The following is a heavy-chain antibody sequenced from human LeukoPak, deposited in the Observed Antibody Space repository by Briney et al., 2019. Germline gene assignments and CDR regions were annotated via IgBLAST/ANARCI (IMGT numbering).Heavy chain of an antibody. V-gene: IGHV4-59*01. CDR2: FFFTGSA. Sequence: SETLSLTCTVSGGSISGYYWSWIRQPPGKGLEWIGYFFFTGSANYNPSLKSRVTISADTSKNQFSLKLSSVTAADTAVYYCARLVPGTRITMVRPKGPTWFDPWGQGTLVTVSS. CDR1: GGSISGYY. CDR3: ARLVPGTRITMVRPKGPTWFDP. D-gene: IGHD3-10*01. J-gene: IGHJ5*02.